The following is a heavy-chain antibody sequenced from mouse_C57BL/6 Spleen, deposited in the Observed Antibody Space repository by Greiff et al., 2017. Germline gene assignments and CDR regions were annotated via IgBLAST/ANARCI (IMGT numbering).Heavy chain of an antibody. Sequence: VQLQQPGAELLMPGASVKLSCKASGYTFTRYRMHRVKQRPGQGLEWIGEIDPSGSYTNYNQKFKGKSTLTVDKSSSTAYMQLSSLTSEDSAVYYCARVGYYGSSLSYFDYWGQGTTLTVSS. V-gene: IGHV1-69*01. CDR1: GYTFTRYR. D-gene: IGHD1-1*01. CDR3: ARVGYYGSSLSYFDY. J-gene: IGHJ2*01. CDR2: IDPSGSYT.